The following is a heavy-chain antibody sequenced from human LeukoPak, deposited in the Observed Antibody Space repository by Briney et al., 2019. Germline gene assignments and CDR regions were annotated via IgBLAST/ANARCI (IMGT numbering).Heavy chain of an antibody. D-gene: IGHD2-15*01. CDR1: GFTFSSYA. J-gene: IGHJ5*02. Sequence: GGSLRLSCAASGFTFSSYAMSWVRQAPGRGLEWVANIKLDGTQKNYIQSVRGRFTISRDNARNFLYLQLSSLRAEDTAVYYCGSCSGGSCHSGWFDPWGQGTLVTVSS. CDR2: IKLDGTQK. CDR3: GSCSGGSCHSGWFDP. V-gene: IGHV3-7*01.